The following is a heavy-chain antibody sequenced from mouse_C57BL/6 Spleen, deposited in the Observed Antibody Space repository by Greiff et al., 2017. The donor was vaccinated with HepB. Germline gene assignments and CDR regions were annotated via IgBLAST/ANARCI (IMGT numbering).Heavy chain of an antibody. CDR1: GFSFNTYA. J-gene: IGHJ4*01. D-gene: IGHD2-5*01. CDR3: VRQDYSNRYYAMDY. CDR2: IRSKSNNYAT. Sequence: DVHLVESGGGLVQPKGSLKLSCAASGFSFNTYAMNWVRQAPGKGLEWVARIRSKSNNYATYYADSVKDRFTISRDDSESMLYLQMNNLKTEDTAMYYCVRQDYSNRYYAMDYWGQGTSVTVSS. V-gene: IGHV10-1*01.